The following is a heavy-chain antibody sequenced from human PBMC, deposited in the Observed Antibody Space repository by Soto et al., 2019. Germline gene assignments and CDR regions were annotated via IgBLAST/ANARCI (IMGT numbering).Heavy chain of an antibody. D-gene: IGHD6-6*01. CDR3: ARLKSIAALDAFDI. CDR1: GYSFTSYW. Sequence: GGSLRLSCKGSGYSFTSYWIGWVRQMPGKGLEWMGIIYPGDSDARYSPSFQGQVTISADKSISTAYLQWSSLKASDTAMYYCARLKSIAALDAFDIWGQGTMVTVSS. CDR2: IYPGDSDA. J-gene: IGHJ3*02. V-gene: IGHV5-51*01.